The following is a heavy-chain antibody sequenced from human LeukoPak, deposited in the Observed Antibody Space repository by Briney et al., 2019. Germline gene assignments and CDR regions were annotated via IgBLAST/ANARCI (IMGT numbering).Heavy chain of an antibody. CDR2: INGGGNTT. J-gene: IGHJ6*03. Sequence: GGSLRLSCAASGFAFSSFAMGWVRQSPRKGLELVSTINGGGNTTFYSDSVKGRFTISRDNSKNTLYLHMVSLRPDAKATYYFPKELHVSVAVANYYYFYMDVWGRGNAVTVSS. CDR3: PKELHVSVAVANYYYFYMDV. CDR1: GFAFSSFA. D-gene: IGHD6-19*01. V-gene: IGHV3-23*01.